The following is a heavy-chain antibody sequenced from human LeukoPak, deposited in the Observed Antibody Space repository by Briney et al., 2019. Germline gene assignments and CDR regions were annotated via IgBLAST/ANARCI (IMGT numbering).Heavy chain of an antibody. CDR2: ISYDGSNK. D-gene: IGHD3-10*01. J-gene: IGHJ6*01. Sequence: GGSLRLSCAASGFTFSSYAMHWVRQAPGKGLEWVAVISYDGSNKYYADSVKGRFTISIDNSKNTVYLQMNSLRAEDPAVYLCASAGSAGYYGMDVGGQGTTDTVSS. CDR1: GFTFSSYA. V-gene: IGHV3-30*04. CDR3: ASAGSAGYYGMDV.